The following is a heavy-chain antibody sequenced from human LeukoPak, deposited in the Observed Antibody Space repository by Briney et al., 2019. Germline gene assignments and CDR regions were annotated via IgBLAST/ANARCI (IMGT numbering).Heavy chain of an antibody. CDR2: ISYDGSNK. D-gene: IGHD4-17*01. CDR3: AKAQDGDYVDY. CDR1: GFTFSSYG. J-gene: IGHJ4*02. Sequence: GGSLRLSCAASGFTFSSYGMHWVRQAPSKGLEWVAVISYDGSNKYYADSVKGRFTISRDNSKNTLYLQMNSLRAEDTAVYYCAKAQDGDYVDYWGQGTLVTASS. V-gene: IGHV3-30*18.